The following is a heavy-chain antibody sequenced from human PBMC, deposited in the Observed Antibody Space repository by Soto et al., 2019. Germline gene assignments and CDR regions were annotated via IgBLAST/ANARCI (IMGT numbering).Heavy chain of an antibody. CDR2: ISHSGDT. V-gene: IGHV4-34*01. CDR3: SRYGSSSSSVGTWYFNL. J-gene: IGHJ2*01. D-gene: IGHD6-6*01. CDR1: GGSFSGYY. Sequence: QVQLQQWGAGLVKPSETLSLTCAVVGGSFSGYYWTWIRQPPGKGLEWIGEISHSGDTKYNPSLKSRVTISMHTSKNQFSLNVSSVTAADTAFYFCSRYGSSSSSVGTWYFNLWGRGTLVTVSS.